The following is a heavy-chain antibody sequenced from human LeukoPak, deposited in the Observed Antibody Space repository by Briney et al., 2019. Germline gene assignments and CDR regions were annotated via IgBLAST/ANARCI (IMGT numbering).Heavy chain of an antibody. CDR1: GFTFSNYA. D-gene: IGHD3-22*01. J-gene: IGHJ4*02. V-gene: IGHV3-64*01. CDR3: ASQSRDFDSSGFYFDY. CDR2: ISSNGGST. Sequence: GGSLRLSCAASGFTFSNYAMHWVRQAPGKGPEYVSAISSNGGSTYYANSVKGRFTISRDNSKNALYLQMGSLRAEDMAVYYCASQSRDFDSSGFYFDYWGRGTLVTVSS.